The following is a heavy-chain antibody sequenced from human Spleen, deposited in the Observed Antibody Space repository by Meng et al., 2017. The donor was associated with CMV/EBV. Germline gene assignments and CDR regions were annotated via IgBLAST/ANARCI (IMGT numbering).Heavy chain of an antibody. J-gene: IGHJ4*02. CDR3: ARRGYCSGGSCYSGFDY. Sequence: ASVKVSCKASGYTFTYYYVHWVRQAPGQGLQWMGWINPNSGGTNYAQKFQGRVIMTRDTSISTAYMELSRLRSDDTAVYYCARRGYCSGGSCYSGFDYWGQGTLVTVSS. CDR1: GYTFTYYY. CDR2: INPNSGGT. V-gene: IGHV1-2*02. D-gene: IGHD2-15*01.